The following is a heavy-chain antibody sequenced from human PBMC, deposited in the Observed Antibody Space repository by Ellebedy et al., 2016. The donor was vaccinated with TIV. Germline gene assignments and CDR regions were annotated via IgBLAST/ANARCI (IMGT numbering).Heavy chain of an antibody. Sequence: SVKGRFTISRDNANNSLYLHMNSLRAEDTAVYYCARDYSGFDSGSGYFDYWGQGTRVTVST. CDR3: ARDYSGFDSGSGYFDY. J-gene: IGHJ4*02. V-gene: IGHV3-21*01. D-gene: IGHD5-12*01.